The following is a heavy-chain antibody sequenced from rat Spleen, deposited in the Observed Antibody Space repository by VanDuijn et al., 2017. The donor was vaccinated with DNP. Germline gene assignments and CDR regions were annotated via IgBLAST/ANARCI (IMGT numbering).Heavy chain of an antibody. CDR2: ISFSGGT. V-gene: IGHV3-1*01. CDR1: GYSITSNY. CDR3: ARWVWYLDY. Sequence: EVQLQESGPGLVKPSQSLSLTCSVTGYSITSNYWGWVRKFPGNKLEYIGHISFSGGTNYNPSLKSQISITRDTSKNQFFLHLNSVTPEDTATYYCARWVWYLDYWGRGVMVTVAS. J-gene: IGHJ2*01.